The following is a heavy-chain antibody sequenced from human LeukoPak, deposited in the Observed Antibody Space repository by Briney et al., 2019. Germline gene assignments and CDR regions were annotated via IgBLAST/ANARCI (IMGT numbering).Heavy chain of an antibody. J-gene: IGHJ5*02. V-gene: IGHV4-59*01. CDR1: GGSISSYY. D-gene: IGHD3/OR15-3a*01. Sequence: SETLSLTCTVSGGSISSYYWSWIRQPPGKGLEWIGNIYYSGSTNYNPSLKSRVTISVDTSKNQFSLKLSSVTAADTAVYYCAREMDRAWFDPWGQGTLVTVSS. CDR2: IYYSGST. CDR3: AREMDRAWFDP.